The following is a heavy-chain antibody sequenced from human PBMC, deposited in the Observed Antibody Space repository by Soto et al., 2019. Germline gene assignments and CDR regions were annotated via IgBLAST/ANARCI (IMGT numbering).Heavy chain of an antibody. CDR2: ISGYNGNT. Sequence: QVQLVQSGAEVKKPGASVNVSCKASGYSFHTYAISWVRQAPGQGLEWVGWISGYNGNTNYAQKFQGRVNLTRDTSTKTAFMELRSLTGDETAVYCCAREYGMDVWGQGTTVTVSS. V-gene: IGHV1-18*01. CDR3: AREYGMDV. CDR1: GYSFHTYA. J-gene: IGHJ6*02.